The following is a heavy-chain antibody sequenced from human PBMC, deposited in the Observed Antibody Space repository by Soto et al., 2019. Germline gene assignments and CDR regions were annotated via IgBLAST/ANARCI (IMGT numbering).Heavy chain of an antibody. J-gene: IGHJ4*02. D-gene: IGHD3-10*01. CDR2: IYYSGST. V-gene: IGHV4-39*01. Sequence: PSETLSLTCTVSGGSISSSSYYWGWIRQPPGKGLEWIGSIYYSGSTYYNPSLKSRVTISVDTSKNQFSLKLSSVTAADTAVYYCARAPNYYGSGIDYWGQGTLVTVSS. CDR3: ARAPNYYGSGIDY. CDR1: GGSISSSSYY.